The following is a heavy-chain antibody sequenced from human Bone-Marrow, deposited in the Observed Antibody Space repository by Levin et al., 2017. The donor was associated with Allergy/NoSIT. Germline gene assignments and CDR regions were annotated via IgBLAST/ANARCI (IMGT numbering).Heavy chain of an antibody. D-gene: IGHD3-22*01. Sequence: GESLKISCAASGFTFSSYAMSWVRQAPGKGLEWVSAISGSGGSTYYADSVKGRFTISRDNSKNTLYLQMNSLRAEDTAVYYCAKWAKRKSPGYDSSGYYWDAFDIWGQGTMVTVSS. CDR2: ISGSGGST. CDR3: AKWAKRKSPGYDSSGYYWDAFDI. J-gene: IGHJ3*02. V-gene: IGHV3-23*01. CDR1: GFTFSSYA.